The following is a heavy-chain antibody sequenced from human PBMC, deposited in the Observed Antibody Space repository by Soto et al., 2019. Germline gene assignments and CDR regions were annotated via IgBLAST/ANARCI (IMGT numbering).Heavy chain of an antibody. Sequence: GGSLRLSCAASGFTFDAYTMHWVRQAPGKGLEWVSLISWDGGSTYYADSVKGRFTISRDNSKNSLYLQMNSLRTEDTALYYCAKDYSVAGTWGWFDPWGQRTLVTVSS. D-gene: IGHD6-19*01. CDR3: AKDYSVAGTWGWFDP. V-gene: IGHV3-43*01. CDR2: ISWDGGST. J-gene: IGHJ5*02. CDR1: GFTFDAYT.